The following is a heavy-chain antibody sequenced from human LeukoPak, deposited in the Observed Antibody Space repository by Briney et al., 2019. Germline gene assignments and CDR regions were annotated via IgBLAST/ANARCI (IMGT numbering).Heavy chain of an antibody. CDR2: ISGRGDST. V-gene: IGHV3-23*01. CDR3: AKDGSSSSTSYFYFDY. D-gene: IGHD2-2*01. Sequence: GGSLRLSCAASGFTFSTYAMIWVRQAPGKGLEWVSAISGRGDSTYYADSVKGRFTISRDYSKNTLYLQMNSLRAEDTAVYYCAKDGSSSSTSYFYFDYWGQGTVVTVSS. CDR1: GFTFSTYA. J-gene: IGHJ4*02.